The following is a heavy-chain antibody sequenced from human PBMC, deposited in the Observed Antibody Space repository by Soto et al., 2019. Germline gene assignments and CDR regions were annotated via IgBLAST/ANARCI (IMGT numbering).Heavy chain of an antibody. J-gene: IGHJ4*02. CDR2: IYYSGRT. D-gene: IGHD2-21*02. Sequence: SETLSLTCIVSGESISSSSYYWGWIRQPPGKGLEWIGSIYYSGRTYYNPSFKSRVTISIDTSKNQFCLKLSSVTATDTAVYYCARQRTTVVTQAYFDHWGQGALVTVSS. V-gene: IGHV4-39*01. CDR3: ARQRTTVVTQAYFDH. CDR1: GESISSSSYY.